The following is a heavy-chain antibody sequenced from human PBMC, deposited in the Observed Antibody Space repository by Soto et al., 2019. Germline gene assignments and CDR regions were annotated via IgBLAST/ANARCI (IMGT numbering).Heavy chain of an antibody. J-gene: IGHJ4*01. CDR2: IYYTGRT. CDR1: GGSISSDTYY. CDR3: ARDRRAVAGEFDY. Sequence: SETLSLTCSVSGGSISSDTYYWSWIRQHPGLGLEWIGYIYYTGRTYYNPSLKSRLAMSLDTSKKQFSLKLYSVTAADTAVYYCARDRRAVAGEFDYWGQGALANVSS. D-gene: IGHD6-19*01. V-gene: IGHV4-31*03.